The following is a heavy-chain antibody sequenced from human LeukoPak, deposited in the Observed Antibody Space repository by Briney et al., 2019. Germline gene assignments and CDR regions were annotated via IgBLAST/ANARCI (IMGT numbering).Heavy chain of an antibody. CDR1: GFTFSGNY. J-gene: IGHJ4*02. V-gene: IGHV3-53*01. CDR2: IYSGGTT. D-gene: IGHD3-10*01. Sequence: GGSLRLSCAVSGFTFSGNYMSWVRQAPGKGLEWVSLIYSGGTTCYSDSVKGRFTISRDNSKNTLYLQMNSLRAEDTAVYYCAKGGFGRPFDYWGQGTLVTVSS. CDR3: AKGGFGRPFDY.